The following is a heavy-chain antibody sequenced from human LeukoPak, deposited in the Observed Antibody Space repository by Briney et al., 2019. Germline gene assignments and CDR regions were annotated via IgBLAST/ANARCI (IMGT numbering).Heavy chain of an antibody. D-gene: IGHD2-8*01. J-gene: IGHJ4*02. CDR3: ATLPRDIVLMVYAGY. Sequence: ASVKVSCKASGYTFTSDYMHWVRQAPGQGLEWMGIINPSGGSTSYAQKFQGRVTMTRDTSTSTVYMELSSLRSEDTAVYYCATLPRDIVLMVYAGYWGQGTLVTVSS. CDR2: INPSGGST. CDR1: GYTFTSDY. V-gene: IGHV1-46*01.